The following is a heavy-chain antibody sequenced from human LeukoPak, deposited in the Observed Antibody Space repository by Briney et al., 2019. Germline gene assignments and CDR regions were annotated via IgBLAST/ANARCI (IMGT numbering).Heavy chain of an antibody. V-gene: IGHV4-30-4*01. J-gene: IGHJ4*02. CDR1: GGSISSGDYY. Sequence: SQTLSLTCTVSGGSISSGDYYCSWIRQPPGKGLEWIGYIYYSGSTYYNPSLKSRVTISVDTSKNQFSLKLSSVTAADTAVYYCARVRYYYGSGSLDDYWGQGTLVTVSS. CDR2: IYYSGST. D-gene: IGHD3-10*01. CDR3: ARVRYYYGSGSLDDY.